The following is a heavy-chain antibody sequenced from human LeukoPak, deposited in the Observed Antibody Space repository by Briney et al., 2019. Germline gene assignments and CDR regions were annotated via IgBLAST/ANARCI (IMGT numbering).Heavy chain of an antibody. CDR3: ARGAVVYYGSGSYYNVWYFDY. CDR2: IYYSGST. Sequence: SSETLSLTCTVSGGSISSHDWRWIRQPPGKGMEWIGYIYYSGSTNYNPSLKSRVTISVDTSKNQFSLKLSSVTAADTAVYYCARGAVVYYGSGSYYNVWYFDYWGQGTLVTVSS. CDR1: GGSISSHD. V-gene: IGHV4-59*11. D-gene: IGHD3-10*01. J-gene: IGHJ4*02.